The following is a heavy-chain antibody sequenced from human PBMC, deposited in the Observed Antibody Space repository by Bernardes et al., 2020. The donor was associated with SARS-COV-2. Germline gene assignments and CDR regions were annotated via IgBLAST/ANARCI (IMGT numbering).Heavy chain of an antibody. V-gene: IGHV1-2*02. CDR3: ARELPPGSGSDYYYGMDV. D-gene: IGHD3-10*01. CDR1: GYTFTGYY. CDR2: INPNSGGT. Sequence: ASVKVPCKASGYTFTGYYMHWVRQAPGQGLEWMGWINPNSGGTNYAQKFPGRVTMTRDTSISTAYMELSRLRSDDTAVYYCARELPPGSGSDYYYGMDVWGQGTTVTVSS. J-gene: IGHJ6*02.